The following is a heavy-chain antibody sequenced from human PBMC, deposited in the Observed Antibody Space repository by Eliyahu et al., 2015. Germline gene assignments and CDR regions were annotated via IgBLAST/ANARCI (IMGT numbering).Heavy chain of an antibody. V-gene: IGHV1-2*04. D-gene: IGHD6-13*01. Sequence: QVQLVQSGAEXKKPGASVXVSCEASGXTFNVYXIHWVRQAPGQGLXWMGRINPEGGDTNYAQKFQGWVTMTRDTSISTAYLDLTRLRSDDTAVYYCARSRGRLYSSSWLNYYYTMDLWGQGTTVTVSS. J-gene: IGHJ6*02. CDR1: GXTFNVYX. CDR2: INPEGGDT. CDR3: ARSRGRLYSSSWLNYYYTMDL.